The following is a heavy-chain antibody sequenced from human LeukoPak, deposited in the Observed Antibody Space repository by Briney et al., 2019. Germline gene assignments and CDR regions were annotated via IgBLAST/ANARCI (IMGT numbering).Heavy chain of an antibody. J-gene: IGHJ4*02. Sequence: SETLSLTCAVSGGSISSGGYSWSWIRQPPGKGLEWIGYIYHSGSTYYNPSLKSRVTISVDRSKNQFSLKLSSVTAADTAVYYCAGETVAGTRSFDYWGQGTLVTVSS. D-gene: IGHD6-19*01. CDR2: IYHSGST. CDR1: GGSISSGGYS. V-gene: IGHV4-30-2*02. CDR3: AGETVAGTRSFDY.